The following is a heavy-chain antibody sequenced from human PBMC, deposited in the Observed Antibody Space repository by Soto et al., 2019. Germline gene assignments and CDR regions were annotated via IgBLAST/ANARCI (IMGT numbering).Heavy chain of an antibody. Sequence: LETLSLTSTFSGGSSSSYYWIWIRQPPGKGLEWIGYIYYSGSTNYNPSLKSRVTISVDTSKNQFSLKLSSVTAADTAVYYCARQARYSSGWYFDYWGQGTLVTVSS. V-gene: IGHV4-59*08. D-gene: IGHD6-19*01. J-gene: IGHJ4*02. CDR1: GGSSSSYY. CDR2: IYYSGST. CDR3: ARQARYSSGWYFDY.